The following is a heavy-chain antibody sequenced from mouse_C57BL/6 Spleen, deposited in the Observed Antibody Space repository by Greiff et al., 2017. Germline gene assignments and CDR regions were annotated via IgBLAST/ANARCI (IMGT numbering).Heavy chain of an antibody. D-gene: IGHD6-5*01. CDR3: ARSSYYYCDY. CDR2: IYPGDGDT. V-gene: IGHV1-82*01. CDR1: GYAFSSSW. Sequence: QVQLQQSGPELVKPGASVKISCKASGYAFSSSWMNWVKQRPGKGLEWIGRIYPGDGDTNYNGKFKGKATLTADKSSSTAYMQLSSLTSEDSAVYFCARSSYYYCDYWGQGTTLTVSS. J-gene: IGHJ2*01.